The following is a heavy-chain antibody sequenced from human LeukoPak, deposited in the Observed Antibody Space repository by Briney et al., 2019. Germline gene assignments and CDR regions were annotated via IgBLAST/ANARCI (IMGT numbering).Heavy chain of an antibody. V-gene: IGHV1-2*02. J-gene: IGHJ6*04. CDR3: ARSSRWEHCLDV. D-gene: IGHD1-26*01. CDR1: GYTFTGYY. Sequence: ASVKVSCKASGYTFTGYYMHWVRQAPGQGLEWMGWINPNSGGTNYAQKFQGRVTMTRDTSISTAYMELSRLRSDGTAVYYCARSSRWEHCLDVWGKGTTVTVSS. CDR2: INPNSGGT.